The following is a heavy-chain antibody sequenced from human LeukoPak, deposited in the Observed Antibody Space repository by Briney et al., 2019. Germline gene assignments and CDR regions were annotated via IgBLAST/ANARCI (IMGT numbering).Heavy chain of an antibody. D-gene: IGHD6-19*01. V-gene: IGHV4-4*07. CDR2: IYTSGST. CDR3: ARGGVIAVAGTDWFDP. J-gene: IGHJ5*02. Sequence: PSETLSLTCTVSGGSISSYYWSWIRQPAGKGLEWIGRIYTSGSTNYNPSLKSRVTMSVDTSKNQFSLKLSSVTAADTAVYYCARGGVIAVAGTDWFDPWGQGTLVTVSS. CDR1: GGSISSYY.